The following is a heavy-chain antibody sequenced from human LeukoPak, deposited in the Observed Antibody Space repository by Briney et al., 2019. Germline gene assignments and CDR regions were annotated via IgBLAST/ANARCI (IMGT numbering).Heavy chain of an antibody. J-gene: IGHJ6*03. CDR1: GYTFTSYD. CDR2: MNPNSGNT. D-gene: IGHD6-13*01. Sequence: ASVTVSCKASGYTFTSYDINWVRQATGQGLEWMGWMNPNSGNTGYAQKFQGRVTMTRDMSTSTVYMELSSLRSEDTAVYYCARQGVTAAENNYFYYYMDFWGKGTTVTVSS. CDR3: ARQGVTAAENNYFYYYMDF. V-gene: IGHV1-8*02.